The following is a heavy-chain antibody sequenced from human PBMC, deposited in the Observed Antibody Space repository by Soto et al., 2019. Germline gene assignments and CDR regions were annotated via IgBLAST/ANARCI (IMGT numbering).Heavy chain of an antibody. J-gene: IGHJ5*02. V-gene: IGHV4-34*01. Sequence: SETLSLTCAVYGGSLSGYYWSWIRQPPGKGLEWIGEINHSGSTNYNPSLKSRVTISVDTSKNRFSLKMSSVTAADTAVYYCARHPSGFWFDRSGQGTLVTVSS. CDR2: INHSGST. D-gene: IGHD6-19*01. CDR3: ARHPSGFWFDR. CDR1: GGSLSGYY.